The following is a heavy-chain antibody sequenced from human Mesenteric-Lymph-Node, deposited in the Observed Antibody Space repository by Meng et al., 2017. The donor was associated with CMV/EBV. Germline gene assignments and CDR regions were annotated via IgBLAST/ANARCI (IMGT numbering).Heavy chain of an antibody. V-gene: IGHV1-2*02. D-gene: IGHD3-3*01. CDR2: IKPNTGRT. CDR1: GYTFTAYY. Sequence: ASVKVSCKPSGYTFTAYYVHWVRQAPGQGLEWMGWIKPNTGRTVYAQKFQGRVTMTRDTSISTAYMELSRLRSDDTAVYYCARQRITIFGVVEEYGMDVWGQGTTVTVSS. CDR3: ARQRITIFGVVEEYGMDV. J-gene: IGHJ6*02.